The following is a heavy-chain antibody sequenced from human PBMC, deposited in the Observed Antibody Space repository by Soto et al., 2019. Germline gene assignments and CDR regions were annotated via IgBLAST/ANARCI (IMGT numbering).Heavy chain of an antibody. CDR3: VRVKLGSYDWFDP. Sequence: EVQLVESGGGLVQPGGALRLSCAASGFTFSNYWMHWVRQAPGKGLMWVSRINPDGSRTTYADSVKGRFAISRDNAKNTVFLQMNSLRAGDTAVYYCVRVKLGSYDWFDPWGQGTLVTVSS. V-gene: IGHV3-74*01. J-gene: IGHJ5*02. CDR1: GFTFSNYW. CDR2: INPDGSRT. D-gene: IGHD3-16*01.